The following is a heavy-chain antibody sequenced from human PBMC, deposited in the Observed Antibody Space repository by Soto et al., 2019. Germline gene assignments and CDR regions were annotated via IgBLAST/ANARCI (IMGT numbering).Heavy chain of an antibody. CDR3: ARGGRSGYYGSTFFTGMDV. CDR1: GGSISRSYW. D-gene: IGHD3-3*01. Sequence: QVQLQESGTGLVKPSGTLSLTCAVSGGSISRSYWWSWVRQSPGKGLEWIGEISHSGSTNYNPSLKSRVIILEDNSQDLFSLTLNSVTAADTAVYYFARGGRSGYYGSTFFTGMDVWGQGTTVTVSS. V-gene: IGHV4-4*02. CDR2: ISHSGST. J-gene: IGHJ6*02.